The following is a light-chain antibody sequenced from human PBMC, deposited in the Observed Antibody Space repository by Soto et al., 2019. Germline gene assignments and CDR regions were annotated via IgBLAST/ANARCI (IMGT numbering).Light chain of an antibody. CDR3: QQFSSYPLT. V-gene: IGKV3-20*01. J-gene: IGKJ4*01. CDR1: QTVRNNY. CDR2: DAS. Sequence: EIVLTQSPGTLSLSPGERATLSFRASQTVRNNYLAWYQQKPGEAPRLLIYDASSRASGIPNRFSGGGSGTDFTLTISLLEPEDFAVYYCQQFSSYPLTFGGGTKVDIK.